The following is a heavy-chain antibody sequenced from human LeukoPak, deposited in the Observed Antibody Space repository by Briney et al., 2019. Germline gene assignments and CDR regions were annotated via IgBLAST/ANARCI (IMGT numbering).Heavy chain of an antibody. CDR2: ISSDSRTI. V-gene: IGHV3-48*02. D-gene: IGHD3-10*01. J-gene: IGHJ4*02. CDR1: GFTFSSYS. Sequence: GGTLRLSCAASGFTFSSYSMNWVRQAPGKGLEWVSYISSDSRTIYYADSVKGRFTISRDNAKNSLYLQMKSLRDEDTAVYYCARYGPGTSYITNYFDYWGQGTLVTVSS. CDR3: ARYGPGTSYITNYFDY.